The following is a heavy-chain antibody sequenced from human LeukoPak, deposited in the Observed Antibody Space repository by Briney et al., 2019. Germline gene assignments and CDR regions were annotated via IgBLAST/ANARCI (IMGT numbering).Heavy chain of an antibody. CDR1: GGSISSYY. CDR3: ARVTSGTYTAFDY. D-gene: IGHD1-26*01. J-gene: IGHJ4*02. Sequence: SETLSLTCTVSGGSISSYYWSWIRQPAGKGLEWIGRIYTSEKTNYNPSLKSRVTMSSDTSKNQFSLKLSSVTAADTAVYYCARVTSGTYTAFDYWGRGTLVTVSS. V-gene: IGHV4-4*07. CDR2: IYTSEKT.